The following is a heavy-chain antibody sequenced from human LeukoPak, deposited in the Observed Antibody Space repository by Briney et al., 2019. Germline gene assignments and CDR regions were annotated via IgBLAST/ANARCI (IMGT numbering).Heavy chain of an antibody. CDR3: ARVKGYCSGGSCYPPSLYYYYYYGMDV. CDR2: IIPIFGTA. CDR1: GGTFSSYA. V-gene: IGHV1-69*13. D-gene: IGHD2-15*01. J-gene: IGHJ6*02. Sequence: GASVKVSCTASGGTFSSYAISWVRQAPGQGLEWMGGIIPIFGTANYAQKFQGRVTITADESTSTAYMELSSLRSEDTAVYYCARVKGYCSGGSCYPPSLYYYYYYGMDVWGQGTTVTVSS.